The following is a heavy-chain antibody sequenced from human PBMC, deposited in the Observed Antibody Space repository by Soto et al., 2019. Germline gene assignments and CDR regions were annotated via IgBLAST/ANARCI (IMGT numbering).Heavy chain of an antibody. J-gene: IGHJ6*02. V-gene: IGHV1-2*04. CDR3: ARDGGDYDLHIYYYYGMDV. D-gene: IGHD4-17*01. Sequence: QVQLVQSGAEVKKPGASVKVSCKASGYTFTGYYMHWVRQAPGQGLEWMGWINPNSGGTNYAQKFQGWVTMTRDTSISTACMELSRLRSDDTAVYYCARDGGDYDLHIYYYYGMDVWGQGTTVTVSS. CDR1: GYTFTGYY. CDR2: INPNSGGT.